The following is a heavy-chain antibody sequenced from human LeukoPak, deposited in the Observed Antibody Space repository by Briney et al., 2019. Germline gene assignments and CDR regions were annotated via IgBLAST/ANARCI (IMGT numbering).Heavy chain of an antibody. D-gene: IGHD2-15*01. J-gene: IGHJ4*02. CDR3: VKTFRYCSGGSCQDY. Sequence: GGSLRLSCSASGFTFSSYAMHWVRQAPGKGLEYVSVIGSNGGSIYYADSVEGRFTISRDNSKNTLYLQMSGLRAEDTAVYYCVKTFRYCSGGSCQDYWGQGTLVTVSS. V-gene: IGHV3-64D*06. CDR1: GFTFSSYA. CDR2: IGSNGGSI.